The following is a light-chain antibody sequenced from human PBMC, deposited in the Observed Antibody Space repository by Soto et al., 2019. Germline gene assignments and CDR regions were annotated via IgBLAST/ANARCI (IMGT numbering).Light chain of an antibody. V-gene: IGKV1-27*01. CDR3: QKYNSAPPWT. CDR1: QGISNH. CDR2: AAS. J-gene: IGKJ1*01. Sequence: DIQMTQSPSSLSASVGDRVTITCRASQGISNHLAWYQQQPGKVPKLLSYAASTLQSGVPSRFSGSGSGTDFTLTISSLQPEDVATYDCQKYNSAPPWTFGQGTKVDIK.